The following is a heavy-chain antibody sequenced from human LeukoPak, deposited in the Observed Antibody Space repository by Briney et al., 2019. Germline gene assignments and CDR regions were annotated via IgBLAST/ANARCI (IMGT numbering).Heavy chain of an antibody. CDR3: AKGYGGNGGDYYYYYGMDV. Sequence: PGRSLRLSCAASGFTFSSYGMHWVRQAPGKGLEWVAVISYDGSNKYYADSVKGRFTISRDNSKNTLYLQMNSLRAEDTAVYYCAKGYGGNGGDYYYYYGMDVWGQGTTVTVSS. CDR2: ISYDGSNK. CDR1: GFTFSSYG. D-gene: IGHD4-23*01. J-gene: IGHJ6*02. V-gene: IGHV3-30*18.